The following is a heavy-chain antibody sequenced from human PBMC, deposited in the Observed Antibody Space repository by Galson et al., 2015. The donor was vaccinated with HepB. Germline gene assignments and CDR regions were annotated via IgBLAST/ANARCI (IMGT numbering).Heavy chain of an antibody. D-gene: IGHD3-22*01. CDR3: AKDSHYDSTGYYGSTIDY. J-gene: IGHJ4*02. CDR1: GFSFSSYA. V-gene: IGHV3-23*01. Sequence: SLRLSCAASGFSFSSYAMSWVRQAPGKGLEWVSALRGGGASTYYAASVKGRFTISKDNSKNTLSLQMNSLRAEDTAVYYCAKDSHYDSTGYYGSTIDYWGQGTLVTVSS. CDR2: LRGGGAST.